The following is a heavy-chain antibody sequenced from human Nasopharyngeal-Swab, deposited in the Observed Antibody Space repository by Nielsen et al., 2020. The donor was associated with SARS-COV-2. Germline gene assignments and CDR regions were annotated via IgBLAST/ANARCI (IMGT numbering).Heavy chain of an antibody. CDR2: IKQDGSEK. CDR3: ARDPPGYSSGWYWDYYYGMDV. V-gene: IGHV3-7*03. J-gene: IGHJ6*02. D-gene: IGHD6-19*01. Sequence: GESLKISCAASGFTFSSYGMHWVRQAPGKGLEWVANIKQDGSEKYYVDSVKGRFTISRDNAKNSLYLQMNSLRAEDTAVYYCARDPPGYSSGWYWDYYYGMDVRGQGTTVTVSS. CDR1: GFTFSSYG.